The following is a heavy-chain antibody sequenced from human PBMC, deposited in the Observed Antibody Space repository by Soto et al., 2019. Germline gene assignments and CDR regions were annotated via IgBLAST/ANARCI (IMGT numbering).Heavy chain of an antibody. CDR2: IYYTGKT. CDR1: SNINYY. V-gene: IGHV4-39*01. CDR3: ARGRYIASAWHDFDY. D-gene: IGHD1-20*01. Sequence: SNINYYWGWIRQPPGKGLEWIANIYYTGKTYYNPPLKSRVTISVDTSKNQFSLKMNSLTAADTAVYYCARGRYIASAWHDFDYWGQGTLVTVS. J-gene: IGHJ4*02.